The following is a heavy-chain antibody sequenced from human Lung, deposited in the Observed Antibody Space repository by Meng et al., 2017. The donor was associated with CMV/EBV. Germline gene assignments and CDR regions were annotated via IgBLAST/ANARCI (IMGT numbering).Heavy chain of an antibody. Sequence: EVHLVESGGGLVQPGGVLKLSCAASGFAFSGSAIHWVRQASGKGLEWVGRIRSKTYGYATSYATSLRGKFDISRDDSTNTAFLQINNLRTEDTAIYYCARLPYCSSSNCYVGYWGQGTLVTVAS. V-gene: IGHV3-73*02. CDR2: IRSKTYGYAT. CDR3: ARLPYCSSSNCYVGY. D-gene: IGHD2-2*01. J-gene: IGHJ4*02. CDR1: GFAFSGSA.